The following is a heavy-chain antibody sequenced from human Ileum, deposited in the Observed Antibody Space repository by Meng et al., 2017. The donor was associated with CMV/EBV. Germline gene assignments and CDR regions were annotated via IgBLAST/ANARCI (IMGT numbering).Heavy chain of an antibody. CDR3: AKDRMGPRVTTLFDA. V-gene: IGHV3-23*01. CDR2: ISGSGGAT. CDR1: GLIFDTYA. D-gene: IGHD1/OR15-1a*01. J-gene: IGHJ4*02. Sequence: GGSLRPSCAASGLIFDTYAMSWVRQAPGKGLEWVAGISGSGGATYYADSVKGRFTISRDNSKNMLYLQMTDLRAEDTAVYHCAKDRMGPRVTTLFDAWGQGTVVTVSS.